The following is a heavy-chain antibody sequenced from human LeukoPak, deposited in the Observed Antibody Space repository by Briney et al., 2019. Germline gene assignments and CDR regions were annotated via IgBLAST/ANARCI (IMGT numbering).Heavy chain of an antibody. J-gene: IGHJ4*02. CDR3: ARDRRGYSYGIDY. V-gene: IGHV3-7*01. CDR1: GFTFSSFW. Sequence: GGSLRLSCAASGFTFSSFWMAWVRQAPGKGLEWVANIKQDGSIQYYGDSVKGRFTISRDNAKNSLYLQMNSLRAEDTAVYYCARDRRGYSYGIDYWGQGTLVTISS. D-gene: IGHD5-18*01. CDR2: IKQDGSIQ.